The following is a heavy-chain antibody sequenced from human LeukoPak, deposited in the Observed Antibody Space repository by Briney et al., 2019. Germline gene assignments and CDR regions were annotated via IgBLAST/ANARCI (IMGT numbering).Heavy chain of an antibody. CDR3: ARAYVSPDAFDI. V-gene: IGHV4-59*01. D-gene: IGHD3-16*01. CDR2: IYYSGST. Sequence: SETLSLTCTVSGGSIGSYYWSWIRQPPGKGLEWIGYIYYSGSTNYNPSLKSRVTISVDTSKNQFSLKLSSVTAADTAVYYCARAYVSPDAFDIWGQGTMVTVSS. J-gene: IGHJ3*02. CDR1: GGSIGSYY.